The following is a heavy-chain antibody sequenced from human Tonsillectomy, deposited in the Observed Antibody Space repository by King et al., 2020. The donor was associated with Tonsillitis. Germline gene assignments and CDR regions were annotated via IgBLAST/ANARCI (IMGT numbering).Heavy chain of an antibody. D-gene: IGHD2-8*01. V-gene: IGHV3-7*01. Sequence: VQLVESGGGLVQPGGSLGLSCVGSGFIFTNYWMVWVRQAPGKGLEWVASIKQDGNGKYYVDSVKGRFSISRDNPKNSLYLQMNSLRVDDTAVYYCVATPNYYYFDNWGQGTLVTVSS. CDR1: GFIFTNYW. CDR2: IKQDGNGK. CDR3: VATPNYYYFDN. J-gene: IGHJ4*02.